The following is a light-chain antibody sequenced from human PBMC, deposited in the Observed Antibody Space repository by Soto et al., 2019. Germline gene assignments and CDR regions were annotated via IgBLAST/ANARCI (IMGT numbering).Light chain of an antibody. CDR2: DVS. Sequence: QSVLTQPASVSGSPGQSITISCTGTGSDVGGYKYVSWYQQLPGKAPKLMIYDVSYRPSGVSDRFSGSKSGNTASLTISGLQAEDEADYFCCSYAGTVAYVFGTGTKVTVL. CDR1: GSDVGGYKY. V-gene: IGLV2-14*01. J-gene: IGLJ1*01. CDR3: CSYAGTVAYV.